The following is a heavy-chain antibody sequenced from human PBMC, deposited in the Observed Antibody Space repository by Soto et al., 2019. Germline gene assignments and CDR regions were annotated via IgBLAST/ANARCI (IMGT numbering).Heavy chain of an antibody. V-gene: IGHV1-3*01. CDR2: INADNGNT. CDR3: AREVVSGYDLGY. CDR1: GYTFTSFA. D-gene: IGHD5-12*01. J-gene: IGHJ4*02. Sequence: QVQLVQSGAEVKKPGASVTVSCKASGYTFTSFAIHWVRQAPGQRPEWMGWINADNGNTKYSQRFQGRVTFARDTSANTADMQVSSVRSEDTAGYFCAREVVSGYDLGYWGQGTLVTVSS.